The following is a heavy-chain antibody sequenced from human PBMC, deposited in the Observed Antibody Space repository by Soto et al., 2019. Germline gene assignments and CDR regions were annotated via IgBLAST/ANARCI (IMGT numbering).Heavy chain of an antibody. CDR2: IIPIFGTA. Sequence: QVQLVQSGAEVKKPGSSVKVSCKASGGTFSSYAISWVRQAPGQGLEWMGGIIPIFGTANYAQKFQGRVXIXAXASTSTAYMELSSLSSEDTAVYYCARGTTVVTPTDYWGQGTLVTVSS. V-gene: IGHV1-69*12. CDR3: ARGTTVVTPTDY. J-gene: IGHJ4*02. CDR1: GGTFSSYA. D-gene: IGHD4-17*01.